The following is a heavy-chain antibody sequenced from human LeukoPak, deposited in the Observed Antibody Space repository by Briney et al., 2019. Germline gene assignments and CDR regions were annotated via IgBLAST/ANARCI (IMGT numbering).Heavy chain of an antibody. D-gene: IGHD3-10*01. CDR2: ISGSGENT. CDR1: GFTFSSQA. Sequence: GGSLRLPCAVSGFTFSSQAMSWVRQAPGKGLEWVSGISGSGENTYYADSVKGRFTISRDISKSTLYLQMTSLRAEDTAVYYCAKDFHYYGSGSYWPTDSWGQGTLVTVSS. CDR3: AKDFHYYGSGSYWPTDS. J-gene: IGHJ4*02. V-gene: IGHV3-23*01.